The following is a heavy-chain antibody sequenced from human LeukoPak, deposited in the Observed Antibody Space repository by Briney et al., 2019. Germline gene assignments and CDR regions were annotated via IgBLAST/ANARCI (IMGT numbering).Heavy chain of an antibody. Sequence: SETLSLTCIVSGGSISSYYWSWIRQPPGKGLEWIGYIYYNGSTNYSPSLKSRVTISVDTSKNQFSLKLSSVTAADTAVYYCARGRGYDFWSGYYSEIGSHVFDYWGQGTLVTVSS. CDR1: GGSISSYY. CDR3: ARGRGYDFWSGYYSEIGSHVFDY. V-gene: IGHV4-59*12. D-gene: IGHD3-3*01. CDR2: IYYNGST. J-gene: IGHJ4*02.